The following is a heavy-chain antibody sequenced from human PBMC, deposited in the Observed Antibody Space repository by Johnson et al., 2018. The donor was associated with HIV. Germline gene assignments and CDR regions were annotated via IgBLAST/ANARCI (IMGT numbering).Heavy chain of an antibody. CDR1: GFTFSSYA. V-gene: IGHV3-30*14. CDR2: ISYDGSNE. D-gene: IGHD2-2*01. J-gene: IGHJ3*02. Sequence: QVQLVESGGGVVQPGRSLSLSCVASGFTFSSYAMHWVRQAPGKGLEWVAVISYDGSNEYYADSVKGRFTISRDNSKNPRYLQMNSRSAEDTAVYYCARDRGVVVLHGAFDIWGQGTMVTVSS. CDR3: ARDRGVVVLHGAFDI.